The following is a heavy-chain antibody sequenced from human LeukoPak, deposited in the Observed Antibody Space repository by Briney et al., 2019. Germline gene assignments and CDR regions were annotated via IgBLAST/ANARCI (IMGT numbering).Heavy chain of an antibody. CDR2: VYYSGIT. CDR1: DGSITRSSYY. Sequence: SETLSLTCTVSDGSITRSSYYWGWIRQTPGEGLDWIGSVYYSGITYYNPSLQGRVTMSVDTSKNQFSLKLNSVTVADTAVYYCARLRVTTGFDYWDQGIPVTVSS. D-gene: IGHD2-21*02. V-gene: IGHV4-39*01. J-gene: IGHJ4*02. CDR3: ARLRVTTGFDY.